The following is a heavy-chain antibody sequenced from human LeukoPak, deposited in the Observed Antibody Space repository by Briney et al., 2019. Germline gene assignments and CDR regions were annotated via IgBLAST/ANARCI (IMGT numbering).Heavy chain of an antibody. Sequence: SETLSLTCTVSGGSISNNVWSWIRQPPGKGLEWIGYIYNSGSTNYNPSLKSRVTISVDTSKNQFSLKLSSVTAADTAVYYCTRLIMSSIYYYYMDVWGKGTTVTVSS. J-gene: IGHJ6*03. V-gene: IGHV4-59*01. CDR2: IYNSGST. CDR1: GGSISNNV. D-gene: IGHD3-10*01. CDR3: TRLIMSSIYYYYMDV.